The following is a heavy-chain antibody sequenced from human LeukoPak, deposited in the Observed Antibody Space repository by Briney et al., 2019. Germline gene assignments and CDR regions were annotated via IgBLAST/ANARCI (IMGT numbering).Heavy chain of an antibody. D-gene: IGHD3-22*01. Sequence: SVKVSCKASGFTFTSSAMQWVRQARGQRLEWIGWIVVGSGNTNYAQKFQERVAITRDMSTSTAYMELSSLRSEDTAVYYCAAVTPGSSGWFDPWGQGTLVTVSS. CDR3: AAVTPGSSGWFDP. CDR2: IVVGSGNT. CDR1: GFTFTSSA. V-gene: IGHV1-58*02. J-gene: IGHJ5*02.